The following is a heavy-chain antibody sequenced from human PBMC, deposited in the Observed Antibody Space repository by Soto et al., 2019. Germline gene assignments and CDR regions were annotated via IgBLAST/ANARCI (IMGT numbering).Heavy chain of an antibody. J-gene: IGHJ5*02. CDR1: GGSVSSFIYY. CDR3: ARDLRYYDSSGYYGAVWFDP. D-gene: IGHD3-22*01. Sequence: SETLCLTCTVSGGSVSSFIYYWSWIRQPPGKGLEWIGYIYYSGSTNYNPSLKSRVTISVDTSKNQFSLKLSSVTAADTAVYYCARDLRYYDSSGYYGAVWFDPWGQGTLVTVSS. V-gene: IGHV4-61*01. CDR2: IYYSGST.